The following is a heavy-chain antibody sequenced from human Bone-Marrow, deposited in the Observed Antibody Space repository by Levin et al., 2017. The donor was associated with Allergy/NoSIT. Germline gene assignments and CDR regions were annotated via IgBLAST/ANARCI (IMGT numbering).Heavy chain of an antibody. CDR2: IIPIFGTA. CDR3: ARAIVYCGGDCYSLDY. D-gene: IGHD2-21*01. J-gene: IGHJ4*02. CDR1: GGTFSSYA. Sequence: KISCKASGGTFSSYAISWVRQAPGQGLEWMGGIIPIFGTANYAQKFQGRVTITADESTSTAYMELSSLRSEDTAVYYCARAIVYCGGDCYSLDYWGQGTLVTVSS. V-gene: IGHV1-69*01.